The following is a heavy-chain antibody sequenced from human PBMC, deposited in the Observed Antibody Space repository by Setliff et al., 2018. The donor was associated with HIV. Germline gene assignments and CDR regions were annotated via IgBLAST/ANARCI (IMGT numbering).Heavy chain of an antibody. J-gene: IGHJ4*02. V-gene: IGHV3-33*01. CDR1: GFTFSSSG. CDR2: IWYDGSYK. D-gene: IGHD2-15*01. Sequence: GGSLRLSCAASGFTFSSSGMHWVRQAPGKGLEWVAVIWYDGSYKNHADSVKGRFTISRDNSKNTLYLQMNSLRAEDTAVYYCVRGSGYCSGGSCSSTPRGHWGQGTLVTVSS. CDR3: VRGSGYCSGGSCSSTPRGH.